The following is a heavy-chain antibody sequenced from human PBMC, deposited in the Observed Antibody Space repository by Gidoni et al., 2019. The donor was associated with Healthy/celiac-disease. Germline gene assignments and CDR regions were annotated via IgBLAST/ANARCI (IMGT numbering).Heavy chain of an antibody. J-gene: IGHJ4*02. CDR2: ISYDGSNK. CDR3: AREQRDSGWSWDY. D-gene: IGHD6-19*01. Sequence: QVQLVESGGGVVQPGRSLRLSCAASGFTFSSYAMHWVRQAPGKGLEWVAVISYDGSNKYYADSVKGRFTISRDNSKNTLYLQMNSLRAEDTAVYYCAREQRDSGWSWDYWGQGTLVTVSS. CDR1: GFTFSSYA. V-gene: IGHV3-30-3*01.